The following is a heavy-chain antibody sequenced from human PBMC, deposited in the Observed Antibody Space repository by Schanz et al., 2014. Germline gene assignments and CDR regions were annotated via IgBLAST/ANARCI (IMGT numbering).Heavy chain of an antibody. CDR3: ARSNYYDNSDYYNSFDY. V-gene: IGHV1-69*02. J-gene: IGHJ4*02. CDR1: GGTFSSYT. Sequence: QVQLVQSGDEVKKPGASVKVSCKASGGTFSSYTISWVRQAPGQGLEWMGRIIPILGIANYAQNFQGRVTITADRSTSTAYMELSSLRSEDTAVYYCARSNYYDNSDYYNSFDYWGQGTLVTVSS. D-gene: IGHD3-22*01. CDR2: IIPILGIA.